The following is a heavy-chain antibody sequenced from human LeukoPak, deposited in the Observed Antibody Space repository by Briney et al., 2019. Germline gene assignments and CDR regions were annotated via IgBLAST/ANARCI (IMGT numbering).Heavy chain of an antibody. CDR3: ATASPSFYYGSGSQYFDY. CDR1: GGSISSGGYY. V-gene: IGHV4-31*03. J-gene: IGHJ4*02. Sequence: SETLSLTCTVSGGSISSGGYYWDWIRQHPGKGLEWIGYIYYSGSTYYNPSLKSRLTISVYTSKNQFSLKLTSLTAADTAVYYCATASPSFYYGSGSQYFDYWGQGTLVTVSS. D-gene: IGHD3-10*01. CDR2: IYYSGST.